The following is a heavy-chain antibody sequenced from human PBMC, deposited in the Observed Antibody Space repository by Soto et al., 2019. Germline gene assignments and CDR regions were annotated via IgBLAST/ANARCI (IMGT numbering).Heavy chain of an antibody. CDR2: INHSGST. Sequence: PSETLSLTCAVYGGSFSGYYWSWIRQPPGKGLEWIGEINHSGSTNYNPSLKSRVTISVDTSKNQFSLKLSSVTAADTAVYYCARGYYDSSGYQRGWFDPWGQGTLVTVSS. V-gene: IGHV4-34*01. D-gene: IGHD3-22*01. CDR1: GGSFSGYY. CDR3: ARGYYDSSGYQRGWFDP. J-gene: IGHJ5*02.